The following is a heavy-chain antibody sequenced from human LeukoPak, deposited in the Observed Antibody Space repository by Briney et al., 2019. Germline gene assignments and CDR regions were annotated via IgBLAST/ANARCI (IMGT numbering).Heavy chain of an antibody. V-gene: IGHV3-7*01. J-gene: IGHJ4*02. CDR1: GFTFSNYW. CDR3: ASMKGSGTYSSFDY. CDR2: IKQDGSEK. D-gene: IGHD3-10*01. Sequence: GGSLRLSCAASGFTFSNYWMSWVRQAPGKGLGWVANIKQDGSEKYYIDSVKGRFTISRDNAKNSLYLQMNSLRVEDAAVYYCASMKGSGTYSSFDYWGQGTLVTVSS.